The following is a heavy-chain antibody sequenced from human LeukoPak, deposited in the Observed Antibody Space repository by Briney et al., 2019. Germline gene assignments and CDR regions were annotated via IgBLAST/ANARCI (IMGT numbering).Heavy chain of an antibody. J-gene: IGHJ4*02. CDR2: IWYDGSNK. CDR1: GFTFSSYG. CDR3: ARDRSPGSGSYFDY. Sequence: PGGSLRLSCAASGFTFSSYGTHWVRQAPGKGLEWVAVIWYDGSNKYYADSVKGRFTISRDNSKNTLYLQMNSLRAEDTAVYYCARDRSPGSGSYFDYWGQGTLVTVSS. D-gene: IGHD3-10*01. V-gene: IGHV3-33*01.